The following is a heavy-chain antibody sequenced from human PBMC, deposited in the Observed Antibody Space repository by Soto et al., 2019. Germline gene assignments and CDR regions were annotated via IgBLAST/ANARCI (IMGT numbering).Heavy chain of an antibody. J-gene: IGHJ4*02. Sequence: QVQVVQSGAEVKKPGASVKVSCKATGYTFTSYGIRWVRQAPGQGLEWMGWIRAYNGNTNDAQKLQGRITMTTYTSASKDDMEQRRLRSDDTAVNNWARGLPAEDYWGQGNLVNVSS. CDR2: IRAYNGNT. V-gene: IGHV1-18*01. CDR3: ARGLPAEDY. CDR1: GYTFTSYG.